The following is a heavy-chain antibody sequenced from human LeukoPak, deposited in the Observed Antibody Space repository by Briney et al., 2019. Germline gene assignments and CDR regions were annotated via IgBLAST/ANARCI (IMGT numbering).Heavy chain of an antibody. J-gene: IGHJ5*02. CDR3: ARGGGVRTGSGWRPGNWFDP. CDR1: GYSISSGYF. Sequence: SETLSLTCSVSGYSISSGYFWGWIRQPPGEGLEWIGIIHSGESPYYSPSLESRISISIDTSKNQFSLKFNSVTAADTAVYYCARGGGVRTGSGWRPGNWFDPWGQGTLVIVSS. CDR2: IHSGESP. D-gene: IGHD6-19*01. V-gene: IGHV4-38-2*02.